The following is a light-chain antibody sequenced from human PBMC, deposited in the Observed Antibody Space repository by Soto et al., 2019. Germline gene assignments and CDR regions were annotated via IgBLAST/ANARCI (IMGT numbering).Light chain of an antibody. V-gene: IGKV3-11*01. CDR2: AAS. CDR3: QQRSNWPIT. CDR1: QSVSSY. J-gene: IGKJ5*01. Sequence: EIVLTQSPATLSLSPGERATLSCRASQSVSSYLAWYQQKPGQAPRLLIYAASNRATGIPARFSGSGSGTDFTLTISSLEPEDCAVDYCQQRSNWPITFGQGTRLEIK.